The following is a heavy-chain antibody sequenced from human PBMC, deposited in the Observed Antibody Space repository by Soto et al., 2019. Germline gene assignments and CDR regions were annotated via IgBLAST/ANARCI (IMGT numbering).Heavy chain of an antibody. J-gene: IGHJ4*01. Sequence: GASVKVSCKASGYTFTSYAMHWVRQAPGQRLEWMGWINAGNGNTKYSQKFQGRVTITRDTSASTAYMELSSLRSEDTAVYYCARDHEFVLLWCGGSQSYYFDYWGRGSLVTVSS. CDR3: ARDHEFVLLWCGGSQSYYFDY. CDR1: GYTFTSYA. CDR2: INAGNGNT. D-gene: IGHD3-10*01. V-gene: IGHV1-3*01.